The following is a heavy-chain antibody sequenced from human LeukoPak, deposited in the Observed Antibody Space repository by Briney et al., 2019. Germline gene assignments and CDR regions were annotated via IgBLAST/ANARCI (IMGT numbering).Heavy chain of an antibody. Sequence: GGSLRLSCAASGFTFSTYDMHWVRQAPGKGLEWVAFIRYDGRNKYYVDSVKGRFTISRDNSKNTLYLQMNSLRPEDTAVCYCAKGHSAGWYDFDYWGQGTLATVSS. CDR1: GFTFSTYD. D-gene: IGHD6-19*01. J-gene: IGHJ4*02. V-gene: IGHV3-30*02. CDR3: AKGHSAGWYDFDY. CDR2: IRYDGRNK.